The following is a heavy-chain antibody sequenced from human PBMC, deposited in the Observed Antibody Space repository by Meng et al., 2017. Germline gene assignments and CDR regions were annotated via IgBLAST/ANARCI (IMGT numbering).Heavy chain of an antibody. CDR3: ARGGNWGTWFSNWYFDL. V-gene: IGHV3-7*01. J-gene: IGHJ2*01. CDR2: IKQDGSEK. Sequence: GGSLRLSCAASGFTFSSYWMSWVRQAPGKGLEWVANIKQDGSEKYYVDSVKGRFTISRDNAKNSLYLQMNSLRAEDTAVYYCARGGNWGTWFSNWYFDLWGRGTLVTVSS. D-gene: IGHD7-27*01. CDR1: GFTFSSYW.